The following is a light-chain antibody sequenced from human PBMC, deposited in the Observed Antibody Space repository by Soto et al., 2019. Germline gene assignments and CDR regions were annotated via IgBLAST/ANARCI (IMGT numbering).Light chain of an antibody. J-gene: IGLJ2*01. CDR2: EVS. CDR1: SSYVGGYNY. V-gene: IGLV2-8*01. CDR3: SSYAGSNNLV. Sequence: QSALTQPPSASGSPGQSVTISCTGTSSYVGGYNYVSWYQQHPGKAPKLMIYEVSKRPSGVPDRFSGSKSGNTASLTASGLQPEDEADYYCSSYAGSNNLVFGGGTKLTVL.